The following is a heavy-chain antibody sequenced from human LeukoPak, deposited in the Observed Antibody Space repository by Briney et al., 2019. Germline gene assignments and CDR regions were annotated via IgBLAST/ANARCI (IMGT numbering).Heavy chain of an antibody. CDR3: ASSSGYYPFDY. J-gene: IGHJ4*02. CDR2: IYYSRST. D-gene: IGHD3-22*01. CDR1: GGSFSGYY. Sequence: SETLSLTCAVYGGSFSGYYWSWIRQPPGKGLEWIGYIYYSRSTNYNPSLKSRVTISVDTSKNQFSLKLSSVTAADTAVYYCASSSGYYPFDYWGQGTLVTVSS. V-gene: IGHV4-59*01.